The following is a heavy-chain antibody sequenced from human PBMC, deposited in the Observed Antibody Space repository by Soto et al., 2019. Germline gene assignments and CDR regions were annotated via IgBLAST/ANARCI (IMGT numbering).Heavy chain of an antibody. CDR3: TRAGSGSNWTAGDY. J-gene: IGHJ4*02. CDR2: IRSKAYGGTT. CDR1: GFTFGDYA. D-gene: IGHD6-13*01. Sequence: PGGSLRLSCTASGFTFGDYAMSWVRQAPGKGLEWVGFIRSKAYGGTTEYAASVKGRFTISRDDSKSIAYLQMNSLKTEDTAGYYCTRAGSGSNWTAGDYWGQGTRVTVPQ. V-gene: IGHV3-49*04.